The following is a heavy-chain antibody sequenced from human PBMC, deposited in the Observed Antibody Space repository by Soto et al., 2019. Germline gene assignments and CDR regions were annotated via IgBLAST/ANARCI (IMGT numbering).Heavy chain of an antibody. V-gene: IGHV1-58*01. D-gene: IGHD6-13*01. CDR3: AARQFPDSSQGEYFDY. CDR1: GFTFTSSA. Sequence: QTQLVQSGPEVKKPGTSVKVSCKASGFTFTSSAVQWVRQARGQRLEWIGWIVVGSGNTNHAQKFKQRVTITWDMSTSTAYMELSSLRSDDTAVYYCAARQFPDSSQGEYFDYWGQGTLVTVSS. J-gene: IGHJ4*02. CDR2: IVVGSGNT.